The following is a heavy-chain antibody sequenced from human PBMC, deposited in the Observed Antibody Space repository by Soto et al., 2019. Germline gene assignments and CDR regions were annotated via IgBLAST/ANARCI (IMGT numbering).Heavy chain of an antibody. CDR3: ARGGIAVAGDYYFDY. Sequence: QVQLVQSGAEVKKPGSSVKVSCXXXGGTFSSXAXXXXXXAPGQGLEWMGGIIPIFGTANYAQKFQGRVTITADESTSTAYMELSSLRSEDTAVYYCARGGIAVAGDYYFDYWGQGTLVTVSS. V-gene: IGHV1-69*01. D-gene: IGHD6-19*01. J-gene: IGHJ4*02. CDR2: IIPIFGTA. CDR1: GGTFSSXA.